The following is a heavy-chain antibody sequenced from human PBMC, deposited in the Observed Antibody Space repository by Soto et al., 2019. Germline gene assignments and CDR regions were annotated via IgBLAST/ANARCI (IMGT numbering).Heavy chain of an antibody. CDR2: INHTGST. CDR1: GGSFSGYY. CDR3: ARGLRLGELSLYRKHNWFDP. V-gene: IGHV4-34*01. D-gene: IGHD3-16*02. Sequence: SETLSLTCAVYGGSFSGYYWSWIRQPPGKGLEWIGEINHTGSTNYNPYLKSRVTISVDTSKNQFSLKLISVTAAETAVYYCARGLRLGELSLYRKHNWFDPWGQGTLVTVSS. J-gene: IGHJ5*02.